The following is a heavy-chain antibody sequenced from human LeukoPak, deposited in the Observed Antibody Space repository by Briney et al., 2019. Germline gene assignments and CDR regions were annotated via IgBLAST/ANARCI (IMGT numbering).Heavy chain of an antibody. Sequence: SETLSLTCAVYGGSFSGYYWSWIRQHPGKGLEWIGEINHSGSTNYNPSLKSRVTISVDTSKNQFSLKLSSVTAADTAVYYCAREEWELSSNFDYWGQGTLVTVSS. J-gene: IGHJ4*02. D-gene: IGHD1-26*01. V-gene: IGHV4-34*01. CDR2: INHSGST. CDR1: GGSFSGYY. CDR3: AREEWELSSNFDY.